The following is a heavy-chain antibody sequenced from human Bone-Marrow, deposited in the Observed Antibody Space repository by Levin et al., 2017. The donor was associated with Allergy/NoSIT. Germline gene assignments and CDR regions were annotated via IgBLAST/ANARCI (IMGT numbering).Heavy chain of an antibody. CDR2: IHNNGNT. D-gene: IGHD2-15*01. CDR1: GDSINNDY. Sequence: PSETLSLTCTVSGDSINNDYWSWIRQPPGKGLEWIGHIHNNGNTNYNPSLESRVAMSLDTSKNQVSLKVISVTAADTAVYYCARLTECRGGACYSYGWLDPWGQGTLVTVSS. CDR3: ARLTECRGGACYSYGWLDP. V-gene: IGHV4-59*08. J-gene: IGHJ5*02.